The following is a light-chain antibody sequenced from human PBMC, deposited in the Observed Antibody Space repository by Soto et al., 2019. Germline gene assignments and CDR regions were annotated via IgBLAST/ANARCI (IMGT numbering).Light chain of an antibody. CDR2: DAS. CDR3: PQYNNWPLT. J-gene: IGKJ4*01. Sequence: EVVMTQSPVNLSVSSGERATLSCRASQSIRSNLAWYQQKPGQAPRLLIYDASTRATGIPAKFSGSGSGREFTLIIGSLQSYDFAVYYWPQYNNWPLTFGGGTKVEIK. V-gene: IGKV3-15*01. CDR1: QSIRSN.